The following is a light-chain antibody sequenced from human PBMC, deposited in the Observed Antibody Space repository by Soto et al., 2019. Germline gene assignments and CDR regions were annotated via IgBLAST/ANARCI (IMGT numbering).Light chain of an antibody. CDR3: QSYDSRLSGYV. CDR2: GNS. Sequence: QSLLTQPPSVSGAPGQRVTISCTGSISNIGAGYDVNWYQQLPGAAPKFLIYGNSNRPSGVPDRFSGSKSGTSASLAITGLQAEDGADYYCQSYDSRLSGYVFGTGTKVTVL. CDR1: ISNIGAGYD. V-gene: IGLV1-40*01. J-gene: IGLJ1*01.